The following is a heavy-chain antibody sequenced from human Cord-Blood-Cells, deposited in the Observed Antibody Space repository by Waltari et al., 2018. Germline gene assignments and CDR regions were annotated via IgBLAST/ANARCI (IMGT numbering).Heavy chain of an antibody. D-gene: IGHD3-10*01. J-gene: IGHJ4*02. Sequence: QVQLQESGPGLVKPSETLSLTCTVSGGSISSYYWRWIRQPPGKGLEGIGYIYYSGSTNYSPSLVSRVVIAGDTSKTHVSLKLSSVTAADTAVYYCARGRYDYYGSGSYRGFDYWGQGTLVTVSS. CDR1: GGSISSYY. V-gene: IGHV4-59*01. CDR2: IYYSGST. CDR3: ARGRYDYYGSGSYRGFDY.